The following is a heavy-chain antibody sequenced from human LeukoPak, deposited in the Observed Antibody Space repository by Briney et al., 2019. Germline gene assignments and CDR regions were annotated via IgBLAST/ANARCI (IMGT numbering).Heavy chain of an antibody. V-gene: IGHV3-48*03. J-gene: IGHJ4*02. D-gene: IGHD2-21*02. CDR3: ASRRECDSGLSAVDY. CDR1: GLTFSSYE. Sequence: PVGSLRLACAASGLTFSSYEMYWVRQAPGKGLQRVSYISSSGSTIYYADSVKGRFTISRDNAKNSLYLQMNSLRTEDTAVYYCASRRECDSGLSAVDYWGQGTLVTVSS. CDR2: ISSSGSTI.